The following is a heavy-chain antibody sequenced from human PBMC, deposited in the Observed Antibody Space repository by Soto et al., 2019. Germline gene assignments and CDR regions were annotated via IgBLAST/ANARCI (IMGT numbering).Heavy chain of an antibody. Sequence: EEQLVESGGGLVQPGGSLRLSCAASGFTFSSYWMHWVRQSPGKGLVWVSSINPGGSITTYADSVKGRFTISRDNAKNKLYLQINSVRGDDTAVYYCARVPTGKYGVWNYWGQGTLVTVSS. J-gene: IGHJ4*02. CDR3: ARVPTGKYGVWNY. D-gene: IGHD2-8*01. V-gene: IGHV3-74*01. CDR2: INPGGSIT. CDR1: GFTFSSYW.